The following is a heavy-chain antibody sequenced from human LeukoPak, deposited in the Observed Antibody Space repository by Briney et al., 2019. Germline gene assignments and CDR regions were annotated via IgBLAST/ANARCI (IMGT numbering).Heavy chain of an antibody. CDR3: ARERRFCSGGSCYSDRWFDP. Sequence: ASVKVSCKASGYTFTSYYMHWVRQAPGQGLEWMGLINPSGGSTSYAQKFQGRVTMTRDMSASTAYMELSSLRSEDMAVYYCARERRFCSGGSCYSDRWFDPWGQGTLVTVSS. V-gene: IGHV1-46*01. J-gene: IGHJ5*02. D-gene: IGHD2-15*01. CDR2: INPSGGST. CDR1: GYTFTSYY.